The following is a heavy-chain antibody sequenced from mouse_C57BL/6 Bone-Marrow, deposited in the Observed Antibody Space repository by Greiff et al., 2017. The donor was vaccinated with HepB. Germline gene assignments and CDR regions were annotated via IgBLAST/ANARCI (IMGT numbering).Heavy chain of an antibody. Sequence: EVQLVESGGGLVQSGRSLRLSCATSGFTFSDFYMEWVRQAPGKGLEWIAASRNKANDYTTEYSASVKGRFIVSRDTSQSILYLQMNALRAEDTAIYYCARVISLAMDYWGQGTSVTVSS. V-gene: IGHV7-1*01. CDR2: SRNKANDYTT. CDR1: GFTFSDFY. J-gene: IGHJ4*01. CDR3: ARVISLAMDY.